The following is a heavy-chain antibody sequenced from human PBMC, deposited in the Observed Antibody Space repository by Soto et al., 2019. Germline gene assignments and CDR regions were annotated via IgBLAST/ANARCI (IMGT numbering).Heavy chain of an antibody. V-gene: IGHV4-31*03. CDR1: GGSISSGGYY. CDR3: ATLRGDYGDYEALGYYYGMDV. CDR2: MYSSGST. D-gene: IGHD4-17*01. J-gene: IGHJ6*02. Sequence: QVQLQESGPGLVKPSQTLSLTCTVSGGSISSGGYYWSWIRQHPGKGLEWIGYMYSSGSTYYNPSLKSRVTISVDTSKNQFSLKLSSVTAADTAVYYCATLRGDYGDYEALGYYYGMDVWGQGTTVTVSS.